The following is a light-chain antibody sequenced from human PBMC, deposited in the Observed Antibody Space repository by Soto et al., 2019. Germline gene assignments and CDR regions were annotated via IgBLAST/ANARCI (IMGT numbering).Light chain of an antibody. Sequence: ETVLTQSPGTLSLSPGERATLSCRASQSVSSSYLAWYQQKPGQAPRLLIYGASSRATGIPDRLSGSGSGTDFTLTISRLEPEDFAVYYCRQYGSSPLTFGGGTKVDIK. CDR1: QSVSSSY. J-gene: IGKJ4*01. V-gene: IGKV3-20*01. CDR2: GAS. CDR3: RQYGSSPLT.